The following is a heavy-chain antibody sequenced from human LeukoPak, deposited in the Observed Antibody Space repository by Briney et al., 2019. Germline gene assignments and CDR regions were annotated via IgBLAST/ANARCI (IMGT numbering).Heavy chain of an antibody. CDR3: ARVSSGYYYITVHYYYGVDV. J-gene: IGHJ6*02. CDR1: GGSFSGYY. Sequence: SETLSLTCAVYGGSFSGYYWSWIRQPPGKGLEWIGEINHSGSTNYNPSLKSRVTISVDTSKNQFSLKLSSVTAADTAVYYCARVSSGYYYITVHYYYGVDVWGQGTTVTVSS. CDR2: INHSGST. D-gene: IGHD3-22*01. V-gene: IGHV4-34*01.